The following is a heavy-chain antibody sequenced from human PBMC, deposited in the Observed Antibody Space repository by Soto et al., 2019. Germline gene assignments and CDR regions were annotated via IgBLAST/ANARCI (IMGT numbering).Heavy chain of an antibody. CDR1: GYTFTSYG. J-gene: IGHJ4*02. Sequence: ASVKVSCKASGYTFTSYGIGWVRQAPGQGLEWMGWISAYNGNTNYAQKLQGRVTMTTDTSTSTAYMELRSLRPDDTAVYYCATLAGIAAAGGVYFDYWGQGTLVTVSS. D-gene: IGHD6-13*01. V-gene: IGHV1-18*01. CDR2: ISAYNGNT. CDR3: ATLAGIAAAGGVYFDY.